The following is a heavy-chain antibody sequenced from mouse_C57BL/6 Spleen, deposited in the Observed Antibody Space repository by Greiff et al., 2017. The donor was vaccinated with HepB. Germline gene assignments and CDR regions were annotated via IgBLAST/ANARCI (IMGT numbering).Heavy chain of an antibody. V-gene: IGHV1-50*01. CDR3: ARYLYYDYVLFAY. CDR1: GYTFTSYW. Sequence: QVQLQQPGAELVKPGASVKLSCKASGYTFTSYWMQWVKQRPGQGLEWIGEIDPSDSYTNYNQKFKGKATLTVDTSSSTAYMQLSSLTSEDSAVYYCARYLYYDYVLFAYWGQGTLVTVSA. J-gene: IGHJ3*01. CDR2: IDPSDSYT. D-gene: IGHD2-4*01.